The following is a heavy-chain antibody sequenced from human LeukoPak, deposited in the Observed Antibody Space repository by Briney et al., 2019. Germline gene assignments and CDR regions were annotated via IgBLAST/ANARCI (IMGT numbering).Heavy chain of an antibody. V-gene: IGHV3-21*01. Sequence: PGGSLRLSCAASGFTFSSYSMNWVRQAPGKGLEWVSSISSSSSYIYYADSVKGRFTISRDNAKNSLYLQMNSLRAEDTAVYYCAHTLQRWSYYFDYWGQGTLVTVSP. CDR2: ISSSSSYI. CDR1: GFTFSSYS. J-gene: IGHJ4*02. D-gene: IGHD2-15*01. CDR3: AHTLQRWSYYFDY.